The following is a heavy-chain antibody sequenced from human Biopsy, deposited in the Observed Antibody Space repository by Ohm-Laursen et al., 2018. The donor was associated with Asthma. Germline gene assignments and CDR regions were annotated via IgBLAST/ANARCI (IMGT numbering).Heavy chain of an antibody. CDR2: VTYDGISQ. CDR1: GFTFSSYG. CDR3: ARERAGVLGSYNGMDV. D-gene: IGHD2-8*01. Sequence: SLRLSCSASGFTFSSYGMHWVRQVAGKGLDWVAVVTYDGISQYYAESVKGRFTISRDNSRNTLNLQMNSVRPDDTAVYFCARERAGVLGSYNGMDVWGPGTTVSVSS. V-gene: IGHV3-30*03. J-gene: IGHJ6*02.